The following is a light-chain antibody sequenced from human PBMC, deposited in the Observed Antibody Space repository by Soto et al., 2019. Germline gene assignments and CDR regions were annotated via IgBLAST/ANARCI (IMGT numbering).Light chain of an antibody. J-gene: IGLJ1*01. V-gene: IGLV2-14*01. Sequence: QSALTQPASVSGSPGQSITISCTGTSSDVGGYNYVSWYQQHPGKAPKFIIYDVSNRPSGVSNRFSGSKSGNTASLTISGLQAEDEAYYYCSSYTSSSTYVFGTGTKVTVL. CDR1: SSDVGGYNY. CDR3: SSYTSSSTYV. CDR2: DVS.